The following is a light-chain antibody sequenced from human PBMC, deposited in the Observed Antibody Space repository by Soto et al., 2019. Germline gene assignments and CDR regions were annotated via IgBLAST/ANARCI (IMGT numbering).Light chain of an antibody. CDR3: SSYAGSNNYV. J-gene: IGLJ1*01. Sequence: QSALTQPPSASGSPGQSVTISCTGTSSDVGGYNYVSWYQQHPGKAPKLMIYGVTKRPSGVPDRFSGSKSGNTASLTVSGLQAEDEAYYYCSSYAGSNNYVFGTGTKVTAL. V-gene: IGLV2-8*01. CDR1: SSDVGGYNY. CDR2: GVT.